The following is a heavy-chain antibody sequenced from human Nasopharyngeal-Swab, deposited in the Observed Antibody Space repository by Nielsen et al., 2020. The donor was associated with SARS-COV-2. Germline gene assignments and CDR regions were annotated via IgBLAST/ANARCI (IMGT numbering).Heavy chain of an antibody. V-gene: IGHV4-39*07. J-gene: IGHJ4*02. CDR3: ASEGYTYGSYYFDY. CDR2: IFYSGST. D-gene: IGHD5-18*01. Sequence: SETLSLTCSVPGGSIRSSSYYWGWIRQPPGKGLEWIGSIFYSGSTYYNPSLKSRVTISVDTSKNQFSLKLSSVTAADTAVYYCASEGYTYGSYYFDYWGQGTLVTVSS. CDR1: GGSIRSSSYY.